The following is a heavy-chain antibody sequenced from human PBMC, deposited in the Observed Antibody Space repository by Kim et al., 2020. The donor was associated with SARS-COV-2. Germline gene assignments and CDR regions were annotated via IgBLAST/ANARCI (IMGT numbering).Heavy chain of an antibody. CDR2: ISGSGGST. Sequence: GGSLRLSCAASGFTFSSYAMSWVRQAPVKGLEWVSAISGSGGSTYYADSVKGRFTISRDNSKNTLYLQMNSLRAEDTAVYYCAKDPRDDSSGYYPSPPNWFDPWGQGTLVTVSS. V-gene: IGHV3-23*01. CDR3: AKDPRDDSSGYYPSPPNWFDP. J-gene: IGHJ5*02. D-gene: IGHD3-22*01. CDR1: GFTFSSYA.